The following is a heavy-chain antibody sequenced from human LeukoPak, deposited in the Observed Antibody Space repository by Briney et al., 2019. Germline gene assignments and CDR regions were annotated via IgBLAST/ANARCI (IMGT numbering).Heavy chain of an antibody. CDR1: GFTFSSYW. CDR2: IKQDGSEK. V-gene: IGHV3-7*01. Sequence: PGGSLRLSCAASGFTFSSYWMSWVRQAPGKGLEWVANIKQDGSEKYYVDSVKGRFTISRDNAKNSLYLQMNSLRAEDTAVYYCASTVESSGYYPTFDYWGQGTLVTVSS. J-gene: IGHJ4*02. D-gene: IGHD3-22*01. CDR3: ASTVESSGYYPTFDY.